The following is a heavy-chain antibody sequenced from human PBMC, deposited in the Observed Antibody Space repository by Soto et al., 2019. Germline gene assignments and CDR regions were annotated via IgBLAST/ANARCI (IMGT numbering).Heavy chain of an antibody. CDR2: ISYDGSNK. D-gene: IGHD3-22*01. J-gene: IGHJ6*02. Sequence: GGSLRLSCAASGFTFSTYAMHWVRQAPGKGLEWVAVISYDGSNKYYADSVKGRFTISRDNSKNTLYLQMNSLRAEDTAVYYCARVYSSGSHRNSYCGYDGMDVWGQWT. CDR3: ARVYSSGSHRNSYCGYDGMDV. CDR1: GFTFSTYA. V-gene: IGHV3-30-3*01.